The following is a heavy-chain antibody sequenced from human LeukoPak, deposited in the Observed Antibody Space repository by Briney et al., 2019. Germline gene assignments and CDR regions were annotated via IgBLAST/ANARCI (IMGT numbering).Heavy chain of an antibody. CDR1: GYTFTDYY. J-gene: IGHJ4*02. CDR2: INPNSGDT. CDR3: ARAGTVEMTPLDY. D-gene: IGHD5-24*01. Sequence: ASVKVSCKASGYTFTDYYMHWVRQAPGQGLEWMGWINPNSGDTNYAQKFQGRVTMTRDTSISTAYMELSRLRSDDTAVYYCARAGTVEMTPLDYWGQGTLVTVSS. V-gene: IGHV1-2*02.